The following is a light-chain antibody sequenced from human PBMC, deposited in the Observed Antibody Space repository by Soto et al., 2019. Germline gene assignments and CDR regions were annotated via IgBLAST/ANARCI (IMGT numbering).Light chain of an antibody. CDR2: AAS. CDR3: QQSYSTPRT. Sequence: DIQITQTPATLSAFAVDRVTVTCRASQSISSYLNWYQQKPGKAPKLLIYAASSLQSGVPSRFSGSGSGTDFTLTISSLQPEDFATYYCQQSYSTPRTFGQGTKVDIK. CDR1: QSISSY. V-gene: IGKV1-39*01. J-gene: IGKJ1*01.